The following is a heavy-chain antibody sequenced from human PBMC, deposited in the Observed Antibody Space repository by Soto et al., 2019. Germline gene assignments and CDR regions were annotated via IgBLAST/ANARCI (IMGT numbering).Heavy chain of an antibody. V-gene: IGHV3-30-3*01. CDR1: GFTFSSYA. Sequence: PGGSLSLSCAASGFTFSSYAMHWVRQAPGKGLEWVAVISYDGSNKYYADSVKGRFTISRDNSKNTLYLQMNSLRAEDTAVYYCARDKGYQDYWGQGTLVTVSS. J-gene: IGHJ4*02. CDR3: ARDKGYQDY. CDR2: ISYDGSNK. D-gene: IGHD2-15*01.